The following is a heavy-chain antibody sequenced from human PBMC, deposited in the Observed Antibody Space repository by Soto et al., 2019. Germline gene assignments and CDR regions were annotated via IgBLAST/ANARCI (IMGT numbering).Heavy chain of an antibody. CDR2: IYCSGSN. V-gene: IGHV4-61*01. D-gene: IGHD6-6*01. CDR1: GGSVSSGSYY. Sequence: QVQLQESGPGLVKASETLSLTCTVSGGSVSSGSYYWSWMRQPTGKGLEWIGYIYCSGSNNYNPSLKYRVSITVDTSKNQVSLKLSSATAADTAVYYCTRSCARQEYNSSHYHYYYGMDVWGQGTKVTVSS. CDR3: TRSCARQEYNSSHYHYYYGMDV. J-gene: IGHJ6*02.